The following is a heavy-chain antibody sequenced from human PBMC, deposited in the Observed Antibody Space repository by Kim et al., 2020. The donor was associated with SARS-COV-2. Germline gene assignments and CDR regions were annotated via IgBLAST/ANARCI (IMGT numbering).Heavy chain of an antibody. D-gene: IGHD6-13*01. Sequence: GTNYAQKCQGRVTITRDTSISTAYMELSRLRSDDTAVYYCARDRKQLFDYWGQGTLVTVSS. V-gene: IGHV1-2*02. CDR2: GT. J-gene: IGHJ4*02. CDR3: ARDRKQLFDY.